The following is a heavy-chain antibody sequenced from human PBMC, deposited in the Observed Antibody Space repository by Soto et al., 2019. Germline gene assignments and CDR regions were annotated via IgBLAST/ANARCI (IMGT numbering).Heavy chain of an antibody. CDR3: ARGPWLPHFYGTPGYYYYYMDV. V-gene: IGHV4-31*03. CDR1: GGSISSGGYY. J-gene: IGHJ6*03. CDR2: IYYSGST. D-gene: IGHD3-10*01. Sequence: QVQLQESGPGLVKPSQTLSLTCTVSGGSISSGGYYWSWIRQHPGKGLEWIGYIYYSGSTYYNPSLKRRVTISVETSKNQFSLKLSSVTAADTAVYYCARGPWLPHFYGTPGYYYYYMDVWGKGTTVTVSS.